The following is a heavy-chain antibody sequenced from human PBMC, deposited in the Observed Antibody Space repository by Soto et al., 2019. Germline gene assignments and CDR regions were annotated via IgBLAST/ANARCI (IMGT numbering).Heavy chain of an antibody. D-gene: IGHD6-6*01. CDR1: GFSFSSYG. V-gene: IGHV3-30*18. Sequence: QVQVVESGGGVVQPGRSLRLSCAASGFSFSSYGMHWVRQAPGKGLEWVAIMSWDGNNKYYADSVRGRFTISRDSSKHTLFLKVNSLIVEDTAMYYCAKGGSSSARYFDRWGQGTLVTVSS. CDR3: AKGGSSSARYFDR. J-gene: IGHJ5*02. CDR2: MSWDGNNK.